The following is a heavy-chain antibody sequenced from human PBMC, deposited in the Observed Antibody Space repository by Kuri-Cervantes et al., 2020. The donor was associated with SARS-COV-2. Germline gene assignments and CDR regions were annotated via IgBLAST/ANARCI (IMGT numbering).Heavy chain of an antibody. V-gene: IGHV1-18*01. J-gene: IGHJ4*02. CDR2: ISAYNGNT. D-gene: IGHD2-2*01. Sequence: ASVKVSCKASGYTFTSYGISWVRQAPGQGLEWMGWISAYNGNTNYAQKFQGRVTMTRDTSISTAYMELSRLRSDDTAVYYRARGEGDIVVVITNWGQGTLVTVSS. CDR1: GYTFTSYG. CDR3: ARGEGDIVVVITN.